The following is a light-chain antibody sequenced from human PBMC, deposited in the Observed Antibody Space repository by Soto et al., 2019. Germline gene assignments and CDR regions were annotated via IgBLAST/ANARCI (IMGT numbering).Light chain of an antibody. CDR3: QQYGYSST. CDR2: AAS. V-gene: IGKV3-20*01. Sequence: DIVLTQSPGTLSLSPGERATLSCRASQSVTSSYLAWYQQKPGQAPRLLIYAASSRATGIPDRFSGSGSGTDFTLTISRLEPEDFAVYYCQQYGYSSTFGGGTKVDIK. CDR1: QSVTSSY. J-gene: IGKJ4*01.